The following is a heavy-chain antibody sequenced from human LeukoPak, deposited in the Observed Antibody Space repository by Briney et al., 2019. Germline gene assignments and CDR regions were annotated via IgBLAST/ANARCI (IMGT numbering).Heavy chain of an antibody. CDR3: AKDSGSYLDY. V-gene: IGHV3-30*07. CDR1: GFTFNSYV. CDR2: ISYDGATK. D-gene: IGHD1-26*01. Sequence: GRSLRLSCAASGFTFNSYVMHWVRQAPGKGLEWVAVISYDGATKYYAGPVEGRFTISRDNSKNTLYLQMNSLRAEDTAVYYCAKDSGSYLDYWGQGTLVTVSS. J-gene: IGHJ4*02.